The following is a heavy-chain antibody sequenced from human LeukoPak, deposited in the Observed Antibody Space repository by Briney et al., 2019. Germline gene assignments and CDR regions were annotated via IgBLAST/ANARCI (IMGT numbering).Heavy chain of an antibody. V-gene: IGHV3-30*04. J-gene: IGHJ4*02. D-gene: IGHD6-19*01. CDR2: ISYDGSFK. Sequence: HPGGSLRLSCAASGFALSSSAMHWVRQAPGKGLEWVAVISYDGSFKYYADSVKGRFTISRDNSKNTLYLQMDSLRPEDTAMFYCATLPVAGTLDYWGQGTLVTVSS. CDR3: ATLPVAGTLDY. CDR1: GFALSSSA.